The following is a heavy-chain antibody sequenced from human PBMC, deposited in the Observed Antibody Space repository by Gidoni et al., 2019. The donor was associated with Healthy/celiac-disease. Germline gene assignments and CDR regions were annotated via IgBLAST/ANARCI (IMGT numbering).Heavy chain of an antibody. D-gene: IGHD6-19*01. CDR2: INHSGST. Sequence: QVQLQQWGAGLLKPSETLSLTCAVYGGSFSGYYWSWIRQPPGKGLEWIGEINHSGSTNYNPSLKSRVTISVDTSKNQFSLKLSSVTAADTAVYYCASSIAVAGITRFDYWGQGTLVTVSS. CDR3: ASSIAVAGITRFDY. V-gene: IGHV4-34*01. J-gene: IGHJ4*02. CDR1: GGSFSGYY.